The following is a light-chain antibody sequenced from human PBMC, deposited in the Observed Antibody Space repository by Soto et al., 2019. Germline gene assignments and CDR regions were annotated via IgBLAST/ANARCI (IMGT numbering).Light chain of an antibody. V-gene: IGKV3-15*01. Sequence: EIVMTQSPATLSVSPGERATLSCRASQSVSSNLAWYQQKPGQAPRLLIYGASIRATGIPARFSGSGSGTEFNLTIRRLQSDDFAVYFCPQYNNWPRTFGQGTKLEIK. J-gene: IGKJ2*01. CDR1: QSVSSN. CDR2: GAS. CDR3: PQYNNWPRT.